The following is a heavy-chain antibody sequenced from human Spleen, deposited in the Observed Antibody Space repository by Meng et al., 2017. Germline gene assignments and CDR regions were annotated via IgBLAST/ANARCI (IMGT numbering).Heavy chain of an antibody. CDR1: GGSFSDYY. Sequence: QVHLRQWGAGLLKPSETLTLTCVVTGGSFSDYYWSWIRQPPGKGLEWIGEINHSGSTNYNPYLESRATRSVDTSQNNLSLKLSSVTAADSAVYYCARGPTTMAHDFDYWGQGTLVTVSS. CDR2: INHSGST. CDR3: ARGPTTMAHDFDY. J-gene: IGHJ4*02. D-gene: IGHD4-11*01. V-gene: IGHV4-34*01.